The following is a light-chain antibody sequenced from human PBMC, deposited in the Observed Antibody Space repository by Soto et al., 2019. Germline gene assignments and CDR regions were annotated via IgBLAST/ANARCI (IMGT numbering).Light chain of an antibody. CDR1: SSDVGGYNY. J-gene: IGLJ1*01. CDR2: EVS. V-gene: IGLV2-14*01. CDR3: SSYTSSSTYV. Sequence: QSALTQPASVSGSPGQSITISCTGISSDVGGYNYVSWYQQHPGKAPKLMIYEVSNRPSGVSNRFSGSKSGNTASLTISGLQAEDEAEYYCSSYTSSSTYVFGTGTKLTVL.